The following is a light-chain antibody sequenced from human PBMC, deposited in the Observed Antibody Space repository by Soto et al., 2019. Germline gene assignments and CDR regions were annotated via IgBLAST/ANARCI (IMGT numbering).Light chain of an antibody. CDR1: SSDVGNYNY. CDR3: CSYAGSRTYL. J-gene: IGLJ1*01. Sequence: QSALAQAASVSGSPGQSITISCTGTSSDVGNYNYVSWYQQHPGKAPKLMIYEVSNRPSGVSNRFSGSKSGNTASLTISGLQAEDEADYYCCSYAGSRTYLFGTGTKVTVL. V-gene: IGLV2-23*02. CDR2: EVS.